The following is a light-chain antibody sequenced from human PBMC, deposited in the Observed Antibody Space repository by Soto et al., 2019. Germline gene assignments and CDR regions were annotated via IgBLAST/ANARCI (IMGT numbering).Light chain of an antibody. Sequence: QSVLTQPPSASGTPGQRVTISCSGSSSNIGSNTVNWYQQLPGTAPKLLIYSNNQRPSGVPDRFSGSKSGTSASLAISGLQSEDEADYCCTARDENLKGFVVFGGGTEITV. CDR1: SSNIGSNT. J-gene: IGLJ2*01. CDR2: SNN. V-gene: IGLV1-44*01. CDR3: TARDENLKGFVV.